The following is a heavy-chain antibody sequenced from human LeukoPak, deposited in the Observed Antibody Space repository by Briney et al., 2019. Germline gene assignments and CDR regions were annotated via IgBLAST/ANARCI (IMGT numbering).Heavy chain of an antibody. CDR2: INHSGST. Sequence: SETLSLTCAVYGGSFSGYYWSWIRQPPGKGLEWIGEINHSGSTNYNPSLKSRVTISVDTSKNQFSLKLSSVTAADTAVYYCARVPGYSSGWYGRTYYFDYWGQGTLVTVSS. J-gene: IGHJ4*02. D-gene: IGHD6-19*01. CDR3: ARVPGYSSGWYGRTYYFDY. V-gene: IGHV4-34*01. CDR1: GGSFSGYY.